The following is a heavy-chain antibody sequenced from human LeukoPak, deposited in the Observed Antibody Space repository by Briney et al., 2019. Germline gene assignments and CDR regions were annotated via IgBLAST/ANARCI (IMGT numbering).Heavy chain of an antibody. D-gene: IGHD6-6*01. J-gene: IGHJ4*02. Sequence: GGSLRLSCAASGFTFSSYWMNWVRQAPGKGLEWVANIKQDGSEKYYVDSVKGRFTISRDNAKNSLYLQMNSLRAEDTAVYYCARERGLAARPLYFDYWGQGTLVTVSS. V-gene: IGHV3-7*01. CDR2: IKQDGSEK. CDR1: GFTFSSYW. CDR3: ARERGLAARPLYFDY.